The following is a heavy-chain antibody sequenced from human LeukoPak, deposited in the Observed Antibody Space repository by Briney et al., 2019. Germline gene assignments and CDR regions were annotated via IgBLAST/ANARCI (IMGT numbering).Heavy chain of an antibody. CDR2: INWNGGST. Sequence: GGSLRLSCAASGFTFDDYGMSWVRQAPGKGLEWVSGINWNGGSTGYADSVKGRFTISRDNAKNSLYLQMNSPRAEDTALYYCARVKGDILGWDAFDIWGQGTMVTVSS. CDR3: ARVKGDILGWDAFDI. D-gene: IGHD3-9*01. CDR1: GFTFDDYG. V-gene: IGHV3-20*04. J-gene: IGHJ3*02.